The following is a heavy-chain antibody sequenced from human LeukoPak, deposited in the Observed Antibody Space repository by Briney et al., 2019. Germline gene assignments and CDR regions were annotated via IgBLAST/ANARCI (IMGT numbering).Heavy chain of an antibody. J-gene: IGHJ4*02. D-gene: IGHD5/OR15-5a*01. CDR3: ARVQGGGLPRWY. Sequence: PWGSLRLSCAASGFTVSSNYMSWVRQAPGKGMEWVSVIYSDDSTYYADSVKGRFTISRDNSKNTVYLQMNSLRAEDTAVYYCARVQGGGLPRWYWGQGTLVTVSS. CDR2: IYSDDST. CDR1: GFTVSSNY. V-gene: IGHV3-66*01.